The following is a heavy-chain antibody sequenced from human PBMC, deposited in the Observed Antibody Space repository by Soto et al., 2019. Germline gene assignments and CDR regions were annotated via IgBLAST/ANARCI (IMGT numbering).Heavy chain of an antibody. D-gene: IGHD1-26*01. CDR3: ARYRFRGNWFDP. J-gene: IGHJ5*02. CDR1: GYTFTSYG. CDR2: ISAYNGNT. V-gene: IGHV1-18*01. Sequence: ASLKVSCKTSGYTFTSYGISCVRHSPGQGLEWMGWISAYNGNTNYAQKLQGRVTMTTDTSTSTAYMELRSLRSDDTAGYYCARYRFRGNWFDPWGQGTLVTVS.